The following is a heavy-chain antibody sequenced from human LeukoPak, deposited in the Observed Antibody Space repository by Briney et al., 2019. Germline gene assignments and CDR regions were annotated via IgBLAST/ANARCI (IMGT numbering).Heavy chain of an antibody. CDR1: GYTFTSYA. V-gene: IGHV1-3*01. CDR2: INAGNGNT. D-gene: IGHD6-13*01. CDR3: ARHDSSWYYFDY. J-gene: IGHJ4*02. Sequence: ASVKVSCKASGYTFTSYAMHWVRQAPGQRLEWMGWINAGNGNTKYSQKFRGRVTITRDTSASTAYMELSSLRSEDTAVYYCARHDSSWYYFDYWGQGTLVTVSS.